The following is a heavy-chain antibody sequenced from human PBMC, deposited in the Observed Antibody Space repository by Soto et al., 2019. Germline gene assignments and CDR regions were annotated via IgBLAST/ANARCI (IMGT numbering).Heavy chain of an antibody. J-gene: IGHJ3*01. CDR3: AKAVKYYDSTGYDAFAV. Sequence: PSETLSLTCTVSGDSISSYFWTWIRQPPGKALEWIGYMFHSGRTNYNPSLTSRVTMSADTSNNQFSLTPTSVTAADTAVYYCAKAVKYYDSTGYDAFAVWGQGIMVTVSS. V-gene: IGHV4-59*01. CDR2: MFHSGRT. CDR1: GDSISSYF. D-gene: IGHD3-22*01.